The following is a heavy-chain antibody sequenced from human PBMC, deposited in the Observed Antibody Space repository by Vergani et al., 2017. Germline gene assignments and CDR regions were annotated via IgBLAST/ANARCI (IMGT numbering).Heavy chain of an antibody. J-gene: IGHJ4*02. CDR2: IYYSGST. Sequence: QLQLQESGPGLVKPSETLSLTCTVSGGSISSSSYYWGWIRQPPGKGLEWIGSIYYSGSTYYNPSLKSRVTISVDTSKNQFSLKLSSVTAADTAVYYCARGQIQLWPXIDYWGQGTLVTVSS. CDR1: GGSISSSSYY. CDR3: ARGQIQLWPXIDY. D-gene: IGHD5-18*01. V-gene: IGHV4-39*07.